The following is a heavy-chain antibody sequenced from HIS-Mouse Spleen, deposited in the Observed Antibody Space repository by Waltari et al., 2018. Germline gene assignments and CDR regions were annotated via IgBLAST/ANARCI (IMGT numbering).Heavy chain of an antibody. J-gene: IGHJ5*02. CDR1: GFTFRSYG. V-gene: IGHV3-30*18. D-gene: IGHD6-13*01. CDR2: ISYDGSNK. Sequence: QVQLVESGGGVVQPGRSLRLSCAASGFTFRSYGMPWVRQAPGKGLEWVAVISYDGSNKYYADSVKGRFTISRDNSKNTLYLQMNSLRAEDTAVYYCAKEYSSSHNWFDPWGQGTLVTVSS. CDR3: AKEYSSSHNWFDP.